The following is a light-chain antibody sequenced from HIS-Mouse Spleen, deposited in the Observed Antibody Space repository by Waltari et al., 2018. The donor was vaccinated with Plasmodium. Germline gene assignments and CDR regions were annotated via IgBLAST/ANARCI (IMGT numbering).Light chain of an antibody. CDR2: AAS. CDR3: QQRYSTWT. V-gene: IGKV1-39*01. CDR1: QSISNY. Sequence: DIQMTQSPSSLSASVGDRVTITCRASQSISNYLNWYQQKPGKAPKFLIYAASTLQSGVPSRFSGSGSGTDCTLTISSLQTEDFATYYCQQRYSTWTFGQGTKVEIK. J-gene: IGKJ1*01.